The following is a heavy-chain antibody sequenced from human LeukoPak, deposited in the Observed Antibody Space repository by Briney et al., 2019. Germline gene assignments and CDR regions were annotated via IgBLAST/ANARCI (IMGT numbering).Heavy chain of an antibody. V-gene: IGHV3-48*03. CDR3: ARNPTGDSGY. D-gene: IGHD4-17*01. Sequence: GGSLRLSCAASGFTFSSYEMNWVRQAPGKGLEWVSYISSGGSTMNYADSVKGRFTISRDNAKKSLYLQMDSLRAEDTAVYYCARNPTGDSGYWGQGTLVTVSS. CDR2: ISSGGSTM. CDR1: GFTFSSYE. J-gene: IGHJ4*02.